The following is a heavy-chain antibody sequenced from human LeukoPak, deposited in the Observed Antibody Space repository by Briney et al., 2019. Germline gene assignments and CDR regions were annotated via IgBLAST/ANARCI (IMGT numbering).Heavy chain of an antibody. CDR2: IKQDGSET. D-gene: IGHD5-18*01. V-gene: IGHV3-7*01. Sequence: GGSLRLSCAAPGFTFSSYWMSWVRQAPGKGLEWVANIKQDGSETYHVDSVKGRFTISRDNAKNSLYLQMNSLRAEDTAVYYCARDNGYSSSYAFDIWGQGTMVTVSS. CDR1: GFTFSSYW. CDR3: ARDNGYSSSYAFDI. J-gene: IGHJ3*02.